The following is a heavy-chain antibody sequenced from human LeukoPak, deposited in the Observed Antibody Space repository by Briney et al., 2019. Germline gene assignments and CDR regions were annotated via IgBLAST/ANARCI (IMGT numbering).Heavy chain of an antibody. J-gene: IGHJ3*02. Sequence: PSETLSLTCTVSGGSISSSSYYWGWIRQPPGKGLEWIGSIYYSGSTYYNPSLKSRVTISVDTSKNQFSLKLSSVTAADTAVYYCAGRYGDYDAGAFDIWGQGTMVTVSS. V-gene: IGHV4-39*01. D-gene: IGHD4-17*01. CDR3: AGRYGDYDAGAFDI. CDR1: GGSISSSSYY. CDR2: IYYSGST.